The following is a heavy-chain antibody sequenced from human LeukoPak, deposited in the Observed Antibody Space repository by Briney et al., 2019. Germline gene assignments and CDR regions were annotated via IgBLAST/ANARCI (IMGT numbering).Heavy chain of an antibody. Sequence: TGGSLRLSCAASGFTFSSYAMSWVRQAPGKGLEWVSAISGSGGSTYYADSVKGRFTISRDNSKNTLYLQMNSLRAEDTAVYYCARESGITMLRGAHTPWGQGILVTVSS. CDR2: ISGSGGST. CDR1: GFTFSSYA. D-gene: IGHD3-10*01. CDR3: ARESGITMLRGAHTP. V-gene: IGHV3-23*01. J-gene: IGHJ5*02.